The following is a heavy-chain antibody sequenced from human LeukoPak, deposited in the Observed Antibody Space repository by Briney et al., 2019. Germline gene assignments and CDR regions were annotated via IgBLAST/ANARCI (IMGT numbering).Heavy chain of an antibody. CDR3: ARDSTTGVPDYFDH. J-gene: IGHJ4*02. CDR2: ISHDESIK. V-gene: IGHV3-30-3*01. Sequence: GGSLRLSCAASGFTFSSYAMHWVRQAPGKGLEWVAVISHDESIKLYAESVKGRFTISRDNSKNTLYVQMNSLRAEDTAVYYCARDSTTGVPDYFDHWGQGTLVTVSS. D-gene: IGHD1/OR15-1a*01. CDR1: GFTFSSYA.